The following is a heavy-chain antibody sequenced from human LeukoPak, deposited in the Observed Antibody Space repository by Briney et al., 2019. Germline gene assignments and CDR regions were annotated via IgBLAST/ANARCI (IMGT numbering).Heavy chain of an antibody. CDR2: IYYSGST. CDR1: GGSISNYY. V-gene: IGHV4-59*12. D-gene: IGHD2-2*01. CDR3: ARRVLGYCSSTSCYDVMDV. Sequence: PSETLSLTCTVSGGSISNYYWSWIRQPPGKGLEWIGYIYYSGSTNYNPSLKSRVTISVDTSKNQFSLKLSSVTAADTAVYYCARRVLGYCSSTSCYDVMDVWGKGTTVTVSS. J-gene: IGHJ6*03.